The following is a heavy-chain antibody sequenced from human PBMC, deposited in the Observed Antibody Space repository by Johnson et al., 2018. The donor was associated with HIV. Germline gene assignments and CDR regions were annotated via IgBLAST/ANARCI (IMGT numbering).Heavy chain of an antibody. V-gene: IGHV3-53*01. J-gene: IGHJ3*02. D-gene: IGHD2-2*02. CDR3: ASIQGGI. Sequence: EVQLVESGGGVVRPGGSLRLSCAASGFTVSSNYMSWVRQAPGKGLEWVSVIYSGGSTYYADSVKGLFTISSDNSKNTLYLQMNSRRAEDTAVYYCASIQGGIWGQGTMVTVSS. CDR1: GFTVSSNY. CDR2: IYSGGST.